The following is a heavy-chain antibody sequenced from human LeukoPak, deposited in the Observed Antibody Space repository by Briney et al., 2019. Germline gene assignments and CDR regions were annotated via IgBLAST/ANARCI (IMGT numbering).Heavy chain of an antibody. Sequence: GSSVKVSCKPSGGTFSSYAISWVRQAPGQGLEWMGRIIPIFGTANYAQKFQGRVTITTDESTSTAYMELSSLRSEDTAVYYCARAAGYSYGPTFDYWGQGTLVTVSS. D-gene: IGHD5-18*01. J-gene: IGHJ4*02. CDR3: ARAAGYSYGPTFDY. CDR2: IIPIFGTA. V-gene: IGHV1-69*05. CDR1: GGTFSSYA.